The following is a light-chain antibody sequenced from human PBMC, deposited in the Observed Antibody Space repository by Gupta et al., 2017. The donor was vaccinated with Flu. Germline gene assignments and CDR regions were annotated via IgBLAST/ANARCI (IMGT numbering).Light chain of an antibody. J-gene: IGKJ1*01. CDR1: QSVLNSGNNKNY. Sequence: DILTTQSPDSLAVSLGERATNNRKSSQSVLNSGNNKNYLAWYQQRPGQPPKVLFYWASTRESGVPDRFSGSGSGTDFTLTITILQAEDVAVYYCQQYHATPRTFGQGTKVEIK. CDR3: QQYHATPRT. V-gene: IGKV4-1*01. CDR2: WAS.